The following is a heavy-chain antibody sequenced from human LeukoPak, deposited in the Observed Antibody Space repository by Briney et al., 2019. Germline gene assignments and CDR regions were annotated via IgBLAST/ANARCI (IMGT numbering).Heavy chain of an antibody. V-gene: IGHV4-39*07. J-gene: IGHJ4*02. CDR3: ARLVVRSSRDY. Sequence: PSETLSLTCTVSGGSISSYYWGWIRQPPGKGLEWIGSIYYSGSTYYNPSLKSRVTISVDKSKNQFSLKLSSVTAADTAVYYCARLVVRSSRDYWGQGTLVTVSS. D-gene: IGHD2-15*01. CDR1: GGSISSYY. CDR2: IYYSGST.